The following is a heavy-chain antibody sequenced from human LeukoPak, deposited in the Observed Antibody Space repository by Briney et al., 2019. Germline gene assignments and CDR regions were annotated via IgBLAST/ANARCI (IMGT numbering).Heavy chain of an antibody. CDR2: ISYDGSNK. J-gene: IGHJ2*01. Sequence: GGSLRLSCAASGFTFSSYGMHWVRQAPGKGLEWVAVISYDGSNKYYADSVKGRFTISRDNSKNTLYLRMNSLRAEDTAVYYCARVVSAHYFDLWGRGTLVTVSS. D-gene: IGHD2-8*01. CDR3: ARVVSAHYFDL. CDR1: GFTFSSYG. V-gene: IGHV3-30*03.